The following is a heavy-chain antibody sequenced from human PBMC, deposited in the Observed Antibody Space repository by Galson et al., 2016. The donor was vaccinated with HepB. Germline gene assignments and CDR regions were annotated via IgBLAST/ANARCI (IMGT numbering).Heavy chain of an antibody. V-gene: IGHV2-5*02. CDR1: GFSLRASATGVA. CDR2: IYWDDNK. Sequence: PALVKPTQTLTLTCTFSGFSLRASATGVAVGWIRQPPGKALEWLALIYWDDNKRYSPSLQSRLTITKDTSTNRVVLTMTNMDPVDTATYYCAHRPGLGSQWFDYWGQGTLVTVSS. J-gene: IGHJ4*02. CDR3: AHRPGLGSQWFDY. D-gene: IGHD3-10*01.